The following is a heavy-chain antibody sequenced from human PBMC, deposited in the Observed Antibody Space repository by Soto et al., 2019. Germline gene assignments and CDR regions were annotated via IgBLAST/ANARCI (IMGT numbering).Heavy chain of an antibody. CDR2: IYSSGRT. CDR3: ARDIRGYSRAFDY. CDR1: CDLVSSDNYY. D-gene: IGHD5-18*01. Sequence: SETLSLTCSVSCDLVSSDNYYWTWIRQPPGKGLEWIGYIYSSGRTNYNPSLKSRVTISLDTSSNEFSLKLTSVTAADTAVYYCARDIRGYSRAFDYWGQGTLVTVSS. J-gene: IGHJ4*02. V-gene: IGHV4-61*01.